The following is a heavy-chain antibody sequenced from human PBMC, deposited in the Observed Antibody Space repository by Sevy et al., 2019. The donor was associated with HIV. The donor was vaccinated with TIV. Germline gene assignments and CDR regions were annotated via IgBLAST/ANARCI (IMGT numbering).Heavy chain of an antibody. V-gene: IGHV3-21*01. CDR2: IWSSSSYI. CDR3: ARDRTYGSFIDY. CDR1: GFTFSTYI. Sequence: GGSLRLSCAASGFTFSTYIMNWVRQAPGKGLEWVSSIWSSSSYIYYADSVKGRFTISRDNAKNSLYLQMNSLKVEDTAVYYCARDRTYGSFIDYWGQGTLVTVSS. J-gene: IGHJ4*02. D-gene: IGHD3-10*01.